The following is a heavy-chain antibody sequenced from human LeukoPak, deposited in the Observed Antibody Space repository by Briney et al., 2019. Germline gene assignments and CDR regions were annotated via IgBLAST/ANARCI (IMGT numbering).Heavy chain of an antibody. D-gene: IGHD2-21*02. CDR1: GFTFSSYD. CDR2: IGTAGDT. Sequence: GGSLRLSCAASGFTFSSYDMHRVRQATGKGLEWVSAIGTAGDTYYPGSVKGRFTISRENAKNSLYLQMNSLRAGDTAVYYCARGVPAYCGGDCYSDAFDIWGQGTMVTVSS. V-gene: IGHV3-13*01. CDR3: ARGVPAYCGGDCYSDAFDI. J-gene: IGHJ3*02.